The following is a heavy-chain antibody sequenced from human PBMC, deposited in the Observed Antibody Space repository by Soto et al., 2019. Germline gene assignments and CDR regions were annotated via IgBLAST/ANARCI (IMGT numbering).Heavy chain of an antibody. Sequence: QITLKESGPTLVKPTQTLTLTCTFSGFSLSTSGVGVGWIRQPQGKALEWLALIYWDDDKHYSPSLLSRLTITKDTSKIQLVLIMTNTDPVDSATYSCANAYERSVYSADAFDFWGQGTMVTVSS. CDR1: GFSLSTSGVG. CDR3: ANAYERSVYSADAFDF. V-gene: IGHV2-5*02. J-gene: IGHJ3*01. CDR2: IYWDDDK. D-gene: IGHD3-22*01.